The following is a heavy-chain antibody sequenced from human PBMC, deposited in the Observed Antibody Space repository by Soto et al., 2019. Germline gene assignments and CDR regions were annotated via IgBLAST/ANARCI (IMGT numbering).Heavy chain of an antibody. V-gene: IGHV3-9*01. CDR3: AKGLYDYYYYMDV. D-gene: IGHD3-16*01. CDR1: GFTFDDYA. J-gene: IGHJ6*03. Sequence: GGSLRLSCAASGFTFDDYAMHWVRQAPGKGLEWVSGISWNSGSIGYADSVKGRFTISRDNAKNSLYLQMNSLRAEDTALYYCAKGLYDYYYYMDVWGKGTTVTVSS. CDR2: ISWNSGSI.